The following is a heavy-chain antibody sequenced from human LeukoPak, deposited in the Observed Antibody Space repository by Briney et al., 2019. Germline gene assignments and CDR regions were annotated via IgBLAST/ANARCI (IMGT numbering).Heavy chain of an antibody. CDR2: INPNSGGT. CDR3: AREKYDGKSWDS. CDR1: GYTFTAYY. J-gene: IGHJ4*02. D-gene: IGHD4-23*01. V-gene: IGHV1-2*06. Sequence: ASVKVSCKASGYTFTAYYMHWVRQAPGQGLEWMGRINPNSGGTNYAQNFQGRVTMTRDTSISTAYMELTRLRSDDTAVYYCAREKYDGKSWDSWGQGTLVTVSS.